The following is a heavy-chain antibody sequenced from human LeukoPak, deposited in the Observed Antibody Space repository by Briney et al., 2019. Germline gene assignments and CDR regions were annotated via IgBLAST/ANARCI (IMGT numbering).Heavy chain of an antibody. V-gene: IGHV4-34*01. CDR1: GGSFSGYY. CDR3: ARDSPKLGVV. D-gene: IGHD3-3*01. CDR2: INHSGST. J-gene: IGHJ4*02. Sequence: PSETLSLTCAVYGGSFSGYYWSWIRQPPGKGLEWIGEINHSGSTNYNPSLKSRVTMSVDTSKNQFSLKLSSVTAADTAVYYCARDSPKLGVVWGQGTLVTVSS.